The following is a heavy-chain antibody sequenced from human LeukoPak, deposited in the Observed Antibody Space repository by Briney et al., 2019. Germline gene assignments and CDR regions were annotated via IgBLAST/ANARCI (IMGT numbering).Heavy chain of an antibody. Sequence: GGSLRLSCAASGFTFSDYYMSWIRQAPGKGLEWVSYISRSGSTIYYADSVKGRFTISRDNAKNSLYLQMNSLRAEDTAVYYCAKEFGWQYYDSSGYYAGYFDYWGQGTLVTVSS. V-gene: IGHV3-11*01. CDR1: GFTFSDYY. D-gene: IGHD3-22*01. J-gene: IGHJ4*02. CDR3: AKEFGWQYYDSSGYYAGYFDY. CDR2: ISRSGSTI.